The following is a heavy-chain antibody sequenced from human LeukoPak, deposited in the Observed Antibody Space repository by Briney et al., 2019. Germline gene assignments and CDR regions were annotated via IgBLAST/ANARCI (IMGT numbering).Heavy chain of an antibody. CDR2: INPDTGGT. J-gene: IGHJ4*02. Sequence: ASVKVSCKASAYIFTDYYMHWVRQAPGQGLEWMGWINPDTGGTNYAQKFKDRVTMTGDTSIRTAHMELSGLRSDDTAVYYCARGRTMVRGVVGDYWGQGTLVTVSS. CDR3: ARGRTMVRGVVGDY. CDR1: AYIFTDYY. D-gene: IGHD3-10*01. V-gene: IGHV1-2*02.